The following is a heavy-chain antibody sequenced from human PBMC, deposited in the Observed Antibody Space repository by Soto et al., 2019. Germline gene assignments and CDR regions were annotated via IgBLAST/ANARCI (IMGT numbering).Heavy chain of an antibody. J-gene: IGHJ5*02. CDR3: AKLPLLRVVDNWFAP. Sequence: EVQLVESGGGLIQPGGSLRLSCVGSGFTFSTYSMNWVRQAPGKGLEWIAFISSSGSTITYADSAMGRFTISRENAKNSVYLQMNSLRDEDTALYYCAKLPLLRVVDNWFAPWGQGTQVTVSS. CDR1: GFTFSTYS. D-gene: IGHD2-21*01. CDR2: ISSSGSTI. V-gene: IGHV3-48*02.